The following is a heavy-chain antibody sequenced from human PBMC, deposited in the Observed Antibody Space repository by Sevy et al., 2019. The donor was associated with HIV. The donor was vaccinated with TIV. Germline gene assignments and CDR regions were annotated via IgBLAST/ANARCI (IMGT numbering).Heavy chain of an antibody. CDR2: IKQDGSEN. CDR3: ASDYS. J-gene: IGHJ4*02. Sequence: GRSLRLSCGASGFIFSNYWMTWVRQAPGKGLEWVATIKQDGSENYDVDSVKGRFTISRDNAKNSVYLQMNNLRVEDTAMYYCASDYSWGQGTLVTVSS. CDR1: GFIFSNYW. V-gene: IGHV3-7*01.